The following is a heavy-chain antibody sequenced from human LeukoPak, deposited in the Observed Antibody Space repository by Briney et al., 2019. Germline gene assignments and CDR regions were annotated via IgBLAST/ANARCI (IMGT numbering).Heavy chain of an antibody. D-gene: IGHD3-22*01. J-gene: IGHJ4*02. V-gene: IGHV3-23*01. CDR3: AKGNYYDSSGYYDY. CDR1: GFTFTSYA. CDR2: ISGSGGST. Sequence: GGSLRLSCAASGFTFTSYAMSWVRQAPGKGLEWVSAISGSGGSTYYADSVKGRFTISRDNSKNTLYLQMNSLRAEDTAVYYCAKGNYYDSSGYYDYWGQGTLVTVSS.